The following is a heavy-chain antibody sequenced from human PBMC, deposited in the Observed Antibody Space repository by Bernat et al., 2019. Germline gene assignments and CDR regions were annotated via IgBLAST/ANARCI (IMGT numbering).Heavy chain of an antibody. CDR1: GFTFSDNY. V-gene: IGHV3-11*05. D-gene: IGHD7-27*01. J-gene: IGHJ4*02. Sequence: QVQLVESGGGLAKPGGSLRLSCAASGFTFSDNYMSWIRQAPGKGLEWVSYINSDSNYIDYADSVKGRFTISRDNAKNSLYLQMNSLRAEDTAVYYCVRARINWGKVDYWGQGTLVTVSS. CDR3: VRARINWGKVDY. CDR2: INSDSNYI.